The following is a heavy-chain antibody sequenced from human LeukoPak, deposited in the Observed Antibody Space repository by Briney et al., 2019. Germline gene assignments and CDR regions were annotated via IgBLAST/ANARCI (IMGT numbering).Heavy chain of an antibody. CDR3: ARETYYYDTSGYYPYYFDY. V-gene: IGHV3-21*01. Sequence: GGSLRLSRAASGFTFSSYSMNWVRQAPGKGLEWVSSISSSSSYIYYADSVKGRFTISRDNAKNSLFLQLNSLRAEDTAVYCCARETYYYDTSGYYPYYFDYWGQGTLVTVSS. D-gene: IGHD3-22*01. CDR1: GFTFSSYS. CDR2: ISSSSSYI. J-gene: IGHJ4*02.